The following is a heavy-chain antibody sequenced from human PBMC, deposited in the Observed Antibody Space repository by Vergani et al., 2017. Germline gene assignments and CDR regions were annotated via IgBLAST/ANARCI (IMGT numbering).Heavy chain of an antibody. J-gene: IGHJ4*02. V-gene: IGHV4-59*13. D-gene: IGHD3-9*01. Sequence: QVQLEESGPGLVKPSETLSLTCTVSGGSFNTYYWSWIRQSPGKGLEWIGYIYSTGSTNYNPSLNSRVTMSVDTSKNQLSLKLRSVTAADTAVYYCARRSGIVYDIFSGTKYFFYCWGQGTLVTVSS. CDR1: GGSFNTYY. CDR3: ARRSGIVYDIFSGTKYFFYC. CDR2: IYSTGST.